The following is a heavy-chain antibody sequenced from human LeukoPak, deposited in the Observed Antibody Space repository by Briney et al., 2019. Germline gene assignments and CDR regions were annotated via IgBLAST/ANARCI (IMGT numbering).Heavy chain of an antibody. CDR1: GYTFTCYY. J-gene: IGHJ4*02. Sequence: ASVKVSCKASGYTFTCYYMHWVRQAPGQGLEWMGWINPNSGGTNYAQKFQSRVTMTRDTSISTAYMELSRLRSDDTAVYYCARDQKTSDFDYWGQGTLVTVSS. D-gene: IGHD2-2*01. CDR3: ARDQKTSDFDY. V-gene: IGHV1-2*02. CDR2: INPNSGGT.